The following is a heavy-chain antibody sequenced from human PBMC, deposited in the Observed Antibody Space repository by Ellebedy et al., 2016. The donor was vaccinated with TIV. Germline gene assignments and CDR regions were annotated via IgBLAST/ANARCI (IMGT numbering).Heavy chain of an antibody. CDR2: ISYSGGT. CDR1: GGPISSSPYH. V-gene: IGHV4-39*02. CDR3: GWDCSSTSCRGGY. J-gene: IGHJ4*02. D-gene: IGHD2-2*01. Sequence: MPGGSLRLSCTVSGGPISSSPYHWGWIRQPPGKGLEWIGSISYSGGTYYSPSLKSRVTISVDTSKNHFSLKLSSVTAADTAVYYCGWDCSSTSCRGGYWGRGTLVTVSS.